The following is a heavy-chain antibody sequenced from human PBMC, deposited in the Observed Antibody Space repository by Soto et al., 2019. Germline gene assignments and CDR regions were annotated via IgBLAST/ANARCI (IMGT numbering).Heavy chain of an antibody. CDR3: ARCLHCSNVGLFDP. CDR1: CVSICSPNW. D-gene: IGHD2-8*01. Sequence: QVHLQESGPGLVTPSGTLFLTCAVSCVSICSPNWWTWVRQAPGKGLEWIGEMWPSGGTTYNPSLRNRVTISVDNSKNHLSLTLTSVTAADTAIYYCARCLHCSNVGLFDPWGQGALVTVSS. CDR2: MWPSGGT. V-gene: IGHV4-4*02. J-gene: IGHJ5*02.